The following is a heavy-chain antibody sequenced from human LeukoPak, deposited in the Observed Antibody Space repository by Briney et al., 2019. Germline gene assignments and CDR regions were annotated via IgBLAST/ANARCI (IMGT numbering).Heavy chain of an antibody. CDR1: VFTFSSYE. D-gene: IGHD6-19*01. J-gene: IGHJ4*02. CDR2: ISSGSTI. Sequence: GGPLGLSCASSVFTFSSYEMNWVRQAPGKGLEGVSYISSGSTIYDADSVKGRFTISRDNAKNSLYLQMNSLRAEDTAVYYCARDSIAVAGAPFDYWGQGTLVTVSS. V-gene: IGHV3-48*03. CDR3: ARDSIAVAGAPFDY.